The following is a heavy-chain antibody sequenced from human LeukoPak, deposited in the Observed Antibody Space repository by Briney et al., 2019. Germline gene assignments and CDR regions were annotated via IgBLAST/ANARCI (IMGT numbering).Heavy chain of an antibody. CDR1: GFTVSTNY. V-gene: IGHV3-66*02. CDR3: AREGGSGSYGYDH. J-gene: IGHJ4*02. CDR2: IYSAGST. Sequence: GGSLRLSCAASGFTVSTNYISWVRQAPGKGLEWVSVIYSAGSTYYADSVKGRFTISRDNSKNTVYLQMNSLRPDDTAVYYCAREGGSGSYGYDHWGQGTLVTVSS. D-gene: IGHD3-10*01.